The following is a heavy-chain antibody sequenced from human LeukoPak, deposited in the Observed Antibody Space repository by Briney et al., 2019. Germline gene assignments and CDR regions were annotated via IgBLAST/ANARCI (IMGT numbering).Heavy chain of an antibody. J-gene: IGHJ6*03. CDR2: VYYGGNT. V-gene: IGHV4-39*01. CDR3: ARQRADYFYHYLDV. CDR1: GGSFSSSSYY. Sequence: PSETPSLTCTVSGGSFSSSSYYWDWVRQPPGKGLEWIGNVYYGGNTFYNSSLESRVTISVDMSKNQFSLKLSSLTAADTAVYYCARQRADYFYHYLDVWGKGTSVTVSS.